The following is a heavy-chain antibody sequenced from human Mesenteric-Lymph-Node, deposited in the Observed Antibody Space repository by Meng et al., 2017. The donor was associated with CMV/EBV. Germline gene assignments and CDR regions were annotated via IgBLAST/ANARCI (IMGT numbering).Heavy chain of an antibody. Sequence: GGSLRLSCAASGFTFGDFGMNWVRRAPGKGLQWVSGIRWNGHTTGYADSVKGRFTVSRDNAKNSLFLQMDNLRAEDTAFYYCARDWAPFQDNSNFNHWFDPWGQGTRVTVSS. D-gene: IGHD4-11*01. V-gene: IGHV3-20*04. CDR1: GFTFGDFG. CDR2: IRWNGHTT. J-gene: IGHJ5*02. CDR3: ARDWAPFQDNSNFNHWFDP.